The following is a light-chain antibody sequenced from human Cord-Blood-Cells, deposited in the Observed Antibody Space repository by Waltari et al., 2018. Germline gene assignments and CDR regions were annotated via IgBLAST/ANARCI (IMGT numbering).Light chain of an antibody. J-gene: IGKJ3*01. V-gene: IGKV3-11*01. CDR3: QQRSNWPPGVFT. CDR1: QSVSSY. CDR2: DAS. Sequence: EIVLTQSPATLSLSPGERATLSCRASQSVSSYLAWYQQKPGQAPRLLIYDASNRATGIPARFSGSGSGTDFTLTISSLGPEDFAVYYCQQRSNWPPGVFTFGPGTKVDIK.